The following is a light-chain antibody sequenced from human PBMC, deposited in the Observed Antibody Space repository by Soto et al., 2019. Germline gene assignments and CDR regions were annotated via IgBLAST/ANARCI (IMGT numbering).Light chain of an antibody. CDR2: DVS. CDR1: SSDVGGYNY. CDR3: SSYTRDSTYV. J-gene: IGLJ1*01. Sequence: QSALTQPASVSGSPGQSITISCTGTSSDVGGYNYVSWYQEHPGKAPKLMIYDVSNRPSGVSNRFSGSKSGNTASLTISGLQAEDDADYYCSSYTRDSTYVFGTGTKLTVL. V-gene: IGLV2-14*01.